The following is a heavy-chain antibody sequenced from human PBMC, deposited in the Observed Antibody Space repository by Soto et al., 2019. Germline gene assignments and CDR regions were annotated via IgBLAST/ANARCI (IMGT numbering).Heavy chain of an antibody. V-gene: IGHV4-31*02. CDR1: GGSITSGVYF. D-gene: IGHD3-16*02. J-gene: IGHJ4*02. CDR3: ARGRLGQLSRTSSFVY. Sequence: SETLSLTWTFSGGSITSGVYFWNWIRQHPGKDLDWIGYIYHSGITFYNPSLQSRVALSVDTSKNQFSLKLNSVTAADTAVYYCARGRLGQLSRTSSFVYWGQGTLVTVSS. CDR2: IYHSGIT.